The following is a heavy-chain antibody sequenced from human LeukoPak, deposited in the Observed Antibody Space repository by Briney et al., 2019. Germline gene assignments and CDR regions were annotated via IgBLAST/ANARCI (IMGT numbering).Heavy chain of an antibody. V-gene: IGHV3-53*01. D-gene: IGHD3-10*01. J-gene: IGHJ4*02. CDR2: IFAGGAP. CDR3: ARGVGVRGVIPQPLEV. Sequence: GGSLRLSCAASGFSVNSDYMTWVRQAPGKGLEWVGVIFAGGAPYYADSVKGRFTISRDISKNTLYVQMNSLRVEDTAVYYCARGVGVRGVIPQPLEVWGQGTLVIVSS. CDR1: GFSVNSDY.